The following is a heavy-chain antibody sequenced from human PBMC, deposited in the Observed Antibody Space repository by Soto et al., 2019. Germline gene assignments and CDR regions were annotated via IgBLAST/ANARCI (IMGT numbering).Heavy chain of an antibody. V-gene: IGHV3-33*01. J-gene: IGHJ4*02. Sequence: QVQLVESGGGVVQPGRSRRLSCVASGVSFSTYGMHWVRQAPGKGLEWVASIWHDVIYKFHADAVKGRFAISRDNYMNSLYLQMSSLRVEATAMYYCATEGGVCYGSSWGAFWGQGTLVTVSS. D-gene: IGHD6-13*01. CDR3: ATEGGVCYGSSWGAF. CDR2: IWHDVIYK. CDR1: GVSFSTYG.